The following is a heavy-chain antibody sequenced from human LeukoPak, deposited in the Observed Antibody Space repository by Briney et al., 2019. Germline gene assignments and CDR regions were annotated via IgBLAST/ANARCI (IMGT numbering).Heavy chain of an antibody. J-gene: IGHJ6*02. Sequence: PGGSLRLSCAASGFTFSSYAMSWVRQAPGKGLEWVSAISGSGGSTYYADSVKGRFTISRDNSKNTLYLQMNSLRAEDTAVYYCAKDGAAGSSGYYYYGMDVWGQGTLVTVSS. CDR1: GFTFSSYA. V-gene: IGHV3-23*01. D-gene: IGHD3-22*01. CDR2: ISGSGGST. CDR3: AKDGAAGSSGYYYYGMDV.